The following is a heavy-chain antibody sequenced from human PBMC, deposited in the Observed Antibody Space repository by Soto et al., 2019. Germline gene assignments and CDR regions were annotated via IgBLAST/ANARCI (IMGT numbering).Heavy chain of an antibody. V-gene: IGHV4-30-2*01. J-gene: IGHJ4*02. CDR3: ARSDSSSSSREFDY. D-gene: IGHD6-6*01. CDR2: IYHSGST. CDR1: GGSISSGGYS. Sequence: SETLSLTCAVSGGSISSGGYSWSWIRQPPGKGLEWIGYIYHSGSTYYNPSLKSRVTISVDRSKNQFSLKLSSVTAADTAVYYCARSDSSSSSREFDYWGQGTLVTVSS.